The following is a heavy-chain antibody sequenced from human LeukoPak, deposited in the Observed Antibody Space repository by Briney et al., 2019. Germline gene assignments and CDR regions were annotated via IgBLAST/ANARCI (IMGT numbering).Heavy chain of an antibody. CDR1: GYTFTGYY. CDR3: ARSKMVGQQLGDWFDP. V-gene: IGHV1-2*02. Sequence: GASVKVSCKASGYTFTGYYMHWVRQAPGQGLEWMGWINPNSGGTNYAQKFQGRVTLTRDTSISTAYMELSSLTSDDTAMYYCARSKMVGQQLGDWFDPWGQGTLVTVSS. CDR2: INPNSGGT. J-gene: IGHJ5*02. D-gene: IGHD6-13*01.